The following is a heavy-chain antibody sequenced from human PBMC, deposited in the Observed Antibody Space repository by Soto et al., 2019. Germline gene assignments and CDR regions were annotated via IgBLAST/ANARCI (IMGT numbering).Heavy chain of an antibody. J-gene: IGHJ6*02. CDR3: ARGNRIAAAGISVWSWEPYYYYGMDV. D-gene: IGHD6-13*01. Sequence: QVQLVQSGAEVKKPGASVKVSCKASGYTFTSYYMHWVRQAPGQGLEWMGIINPSGGSTSYAQKFQGRVTMTRDTSTSTVYMELSSLRSEDTAVYYCARGNRIAAAGISVWSWEPYYYYGMDVWGQGTTVTVSS. CDR2: INPSGGST. V-gene: IGHV1-46*01. CDR1: GYTFTSYY.